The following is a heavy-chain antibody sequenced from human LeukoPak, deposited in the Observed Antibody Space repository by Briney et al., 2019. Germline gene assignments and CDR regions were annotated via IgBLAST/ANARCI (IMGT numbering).Heavy chain of an antibody. CDR1: GFTFSSQA. Sequence: GGSLRLSCAASGFTFSSQAMHWVRQTPGKGLEWVSGISHSVETTYYADSVKGRFTISRDNSKNTLYLQMNSLRAEDTAVYYCAKNTRTRIVVVTAIPPYFDYWGQGTLVTVSS. CDR2: ISHSVETT. CDR3: AKNTRTRIVVVTAIPPYFDY. J-gene: IGHJ4*02. V-gene: IGHV3-23*01. D-gene: IGHD2-21*02.